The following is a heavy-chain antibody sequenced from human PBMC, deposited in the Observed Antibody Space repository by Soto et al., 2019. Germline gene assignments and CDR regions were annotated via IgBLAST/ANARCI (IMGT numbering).Heavy chain of an antibody. D-gene: IGHD3-16*01. Sequence: QVTLKESGPVLVNPTETLTLTCTVSGFSLSNARMGVSWIRQPPGKALEWLAHIFSNDEKSYSTSLKSRLTISKDTSKSQVVLTMTNMDPVDTATYYCARMGWGSYTTAAFDIWGQGTMVTVSS. CDR3: ARMGWGSYTTAAFDI. CDR1: GFSLSNARMG. CDR2: IFSNDEK. V-gene: IGHV2-26*01. J-gene: IGHJ3*02.